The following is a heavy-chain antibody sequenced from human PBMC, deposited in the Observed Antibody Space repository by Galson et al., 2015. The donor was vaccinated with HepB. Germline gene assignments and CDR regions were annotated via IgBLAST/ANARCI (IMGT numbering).Heavy chain of an antibody. CDR2: IWYDGSNI. CDR1: GFTFSNYG. D-gene: IGHD3-3*01. J-gene: IGHJ6*02. Sequence: SLRLSCAASGFTFSNYGMHWVRQAPGKGLEWVAVIWYDGSNIYYVDPVKGRFTISRDNSKNTVYLQMNSLRAEDTAMYYCARDFGTRYSYYGMDVWGQGTTVTVSS. CDR3: ARDFGTRYSYYGMDV. V-gene: IGHV3-33*01.